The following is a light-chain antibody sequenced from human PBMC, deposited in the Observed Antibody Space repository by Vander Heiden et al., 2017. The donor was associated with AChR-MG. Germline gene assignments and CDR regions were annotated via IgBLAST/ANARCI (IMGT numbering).Light chain of an antibody. Sequence: QSVLTQPPSLSGAPGQWVTISCTGSNSNIGTNSDVQWYQQVPGAAPKLLIYANNNRPAGVPDRFSGSKSGSSASLAITGLQPEDEADYYCQAYDTRVGAVFGGGTKVTVL. CDR1: NSNIGTNSD. CDR3: QAYDTRVGAV. J-gene: IGLJ2*01. CDR2: ANN. V-gene: IGLV1-40*01.